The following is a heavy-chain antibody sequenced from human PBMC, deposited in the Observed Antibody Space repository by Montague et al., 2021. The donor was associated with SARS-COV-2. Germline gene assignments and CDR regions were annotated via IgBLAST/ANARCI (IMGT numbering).Heavy chain of an antibody. CDR3: AKDLVLRAARPDALDV. CDR2: ISSSTNII. Sequence: SLRLSCAASGVTFSSYSVNWVRQAPGKGLEWISYISSSTNIIYYADSVKGRFTISRDNARNSLYLQMNSLRVDDTAVYYCAKDLVLRAARPDALDVWGQGTVVTVSS. D-gene: IGHD6-6*01. J-gene: IGHJ3*01. CDR1: GVTFSSYS. V-gene: IGHV3-48*04.